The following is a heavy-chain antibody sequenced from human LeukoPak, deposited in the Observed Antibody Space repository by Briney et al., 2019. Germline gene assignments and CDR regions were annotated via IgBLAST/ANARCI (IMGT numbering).Heavy chain of an antibody. D-gene: IGHD5-12*01. V-gene: IGHV3-30*18. CDR3: AKDLLSGYEMVDY. Sequence: GGSLRLSCSASGFTFSSYGMHWLRQAPGKGLEWVAVISYDGSNKYYADSVKGRFTISRDNSKNTLYLQMNSLRAEDTAVYYCAKDLLSGYEMVDYWGQGTLVTVSS. CDR2: ISYDGSNK. J-gene: IGHJ4*02. CDR1: GFTFSSYG.